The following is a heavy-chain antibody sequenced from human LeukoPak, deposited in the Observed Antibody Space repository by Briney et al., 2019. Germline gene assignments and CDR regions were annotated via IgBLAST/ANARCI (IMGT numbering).Heavy chain of an antibody. Sequence: PSETLSLTCAVYGGSFSGYYWSWIRQPPGKGLEWVGEINHSGSTNYNPSLKSRVTISVDTSKNQFSLKLSSVTAADTAVYYCARGISFPKYYFDYWGQGTLVTVSS. D-gene: IGHD2-15*01. CDR1: GGSFSGYY. CDR2: INHSGST. J-gene: IGHJ4*02. CDR3: ARGISFPKYYFDY. V-gene: IGHV4-34*01.